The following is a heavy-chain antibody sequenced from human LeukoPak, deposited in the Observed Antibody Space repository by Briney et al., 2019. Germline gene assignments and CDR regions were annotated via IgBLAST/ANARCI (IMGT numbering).Heavy chain of an antibody. V-gene: IGHV3-23*01. J-gene: IGHJ4*02. CDR1: GLTFSSYD. D-gene: IGHD1-1*01. CDR3: AKKGQADDNGKPD. CDR2: IRRGVGST. Sequence: PGGSLRLPCAASGLTFSSYDLSWVRQAPGKGLECVSAIRRGVGSTYYADSVKGRFTISRDNSKNTLYLQMNNLRADDTAVYYCAKKGQADDNGKPDWGQGTLVTVSS.